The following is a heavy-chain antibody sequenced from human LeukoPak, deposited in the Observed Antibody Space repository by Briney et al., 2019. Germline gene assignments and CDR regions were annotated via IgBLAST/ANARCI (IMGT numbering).Heavy chain of an antibody. J-gene: IGHJ5*02. CDR3: ARGPSSSSWYSPDYNWFDP. CDR2: MNPNSDNT. D-gene: IGHD6-13*01. CDR1: GGTFSSYA. V-gene: IGHV1-8*02. Sequence: ASVKVSCKASGGTFSSYAINWVRQATGQGLEWMGWMNPNSDNTGYAQKFQGRVTMTRNTSISTAYMELSSLRSEDTAVYYCARGPSSSSWYSPDYNWFDPWGQGTLVTVSS.